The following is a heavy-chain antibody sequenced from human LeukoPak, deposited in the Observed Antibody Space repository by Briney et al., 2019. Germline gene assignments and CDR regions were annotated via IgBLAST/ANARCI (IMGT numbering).Heavy chain of an antibody. CDR1: GYTFTGYY. CDR2: FDPEDGET. CDR3: ATDNYDSSGYPVTFGN. D-gene: IGHD3-22*01. Sequence: ASVKVSCKASGYTFTGYYMHWVRKAPGKGLEWMGGFDPEDGETIYAQKFQGRVTMTEDTSTDTAYMELSSLRSEDTAVYYFATDNYDSSGYPVTFGNWGQGTLVTVSS. J-gene: IGHJ4*02. V-gene: IGHV1-24*01.